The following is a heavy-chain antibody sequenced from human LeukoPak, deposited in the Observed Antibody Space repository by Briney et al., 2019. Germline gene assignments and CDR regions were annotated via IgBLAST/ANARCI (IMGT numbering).Heavy chain of an antibody. CDR2: VFTSAIISGNT. V-gene: IGHV4-4*07. CDR3: ARDRYYYDSSSYFSAFDT. Sequence: PSGTLSLTCTVSGGSISSYYWSWIRQPPGKGLEWIGRVFTSAIISGNTNYNPSLKSRVTMSVDSSKNQFSLKLRSVTAADTAVYYCARDRYYYDSSSYFSAFDTWGQGTMVTVSS. J-gene: IGHJ3*02. D-gene: IGHD3-22*01. CDR1: GGSISSYY.